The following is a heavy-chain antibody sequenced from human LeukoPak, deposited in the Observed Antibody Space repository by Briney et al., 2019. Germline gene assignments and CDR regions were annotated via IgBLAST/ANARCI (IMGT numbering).Heavy chain of an antibody. CDR2: IRSKAYGGTT. Sequence: GGSLRLSCTASGFTFGDYAMSWVRQAPGKGLEWVGFIRSKAYGGTTEYAASVKGRFTISRDDSKSIAYLQMNSLKTEDTAVYYCTRASYHFDYWGQGTLVTVSS. CDR3: TRASYHFDY. CDR1: GFTFGDYA. D-gene: IGHD5-18*01. J-gene: IGHJ4*02. V-gene: IGHV3-49*04.